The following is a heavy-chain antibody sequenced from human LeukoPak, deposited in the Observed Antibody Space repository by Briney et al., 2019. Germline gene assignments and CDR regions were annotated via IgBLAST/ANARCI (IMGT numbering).Heavy chain of an antibody. J-gene: IGHJ1*01. V-gene: IGHV2-5*02. CDR2: IYWDDDK. Sequence: SGPTLVKPTQTLTLTCTFSGFSLSTSGVGVGWIRQPPGKALEWLALIYWDDDKRYSPSLKSRLTITKDTSKNQVVLTMTNMDPVDTATYYCAHRPPPRYYYGSGSYQEYFQHWGQGTLVTVSS. CDR1: GFSLSTSGVG. D-gene: IGHD3-10*01. CDR3: AHRPPPRYYYGSGSYQEYFQH.